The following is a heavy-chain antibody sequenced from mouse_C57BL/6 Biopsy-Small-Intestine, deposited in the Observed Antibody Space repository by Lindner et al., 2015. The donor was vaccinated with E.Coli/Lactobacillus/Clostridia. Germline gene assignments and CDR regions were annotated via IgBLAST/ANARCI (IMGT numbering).Heavy chain of an antibody. CDR1: GYTINSYG. J-gene: IGHJ2*01. V-gene: IGHV1-7*01. Sequence: SVKASCKASGYTINSYGISWVRQAPGQGLEWMGWINPYNGYTNYAQKFQDRVTMTTDTSTSTAYMEVRSLRSDDTAVYYCASRWRDTSGYDYDYLDYWGQGTLVTVSS. CDR2: INPYNGYT. D-gene: IGHD1-1*01. CDR3: ASRWRDTSGYDYDYLDY.